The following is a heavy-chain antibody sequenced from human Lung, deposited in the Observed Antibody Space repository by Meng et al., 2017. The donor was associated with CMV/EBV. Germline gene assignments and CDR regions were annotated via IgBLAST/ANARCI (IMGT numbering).Heavy chain of an antibody. CDR3: ARDRFRTVRGLFSY. Sequence: ASXXVSXKASGHSFTDYYIHWVRQAPGQGLEWMGWINPNSGGTNYAENFQGRVTMTRDTSISTASMELNRLRSEDTAVYYCARDRFRTVRGLFSYSGQGALVTVSS. D-gene: IGHD3-10*01. J-gene: IGHJ4*02. V-gene: IGHV1-2*02. CDR2: INPNSGGT. CDR1: GHSFTDYY.